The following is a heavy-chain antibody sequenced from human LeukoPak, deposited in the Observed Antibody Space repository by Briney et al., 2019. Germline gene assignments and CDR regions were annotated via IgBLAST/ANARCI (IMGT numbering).Heavy chain of an antibody. V-gene: IGHV3-7*01. CDR2: IKQDGSEK. CDR3: ARVANTAMVVHY. Sequence: GGSLGLSCAASGFTFRSYWMSWVRQAPGKGLEWVANIKQDGSEKYYVDSVKGRFTISRDNAKNSLYLQMNSLRAEDTAVYYCARVANTAMVVHYWGQGTLVTVSS. J-gene: IGHJ4*02. D-gene: IGHD5-18*01. CDR1: GFTFRSYW.